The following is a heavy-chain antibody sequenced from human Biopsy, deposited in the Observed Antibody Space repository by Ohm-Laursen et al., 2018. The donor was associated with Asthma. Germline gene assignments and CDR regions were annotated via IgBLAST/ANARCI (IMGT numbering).Heavy chain of an antibody. CDR3: ARGPEYVRSSGALDY. CDR2: IIPIFGPT. J-gene: IGHJ4*02. D-gene: IGHD2-2*01. CDR1: GDSFSNYA. V-gene: IGHV1-69*13. Sequence: VASVKVSCNASGDSFSNYAISWVRQAPGQGLEWMGRIIPIFGPTNYVQKFQGRVTISADDSTSTAYMELSSLSSEDTALYYCARGPEYVRSSGALDYWGQGTLVTVSS.